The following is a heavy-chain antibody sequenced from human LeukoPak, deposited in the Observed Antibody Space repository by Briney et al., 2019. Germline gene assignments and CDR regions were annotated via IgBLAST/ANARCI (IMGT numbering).Heavy chain of an antibody. V-gene: IGHV3-7*01. D-gene: IGHD2-15*01. CDR3: AREEGTATWVYYYYYMDV. Sequence: GGSLRLSCAASGFTFSSYWMSWVRQAPGKGLEWVANIKQDGSEKYYVDSVKGRFTISRDNAKNSLYLQMNSLRAEDTAVYYCAREEGTATWVYYYYYMDVWGKGTTVTVSS. J-gene: IGHJ6*03. CDR2: IKQDGSEK. CDR1: GFTFSSYW.